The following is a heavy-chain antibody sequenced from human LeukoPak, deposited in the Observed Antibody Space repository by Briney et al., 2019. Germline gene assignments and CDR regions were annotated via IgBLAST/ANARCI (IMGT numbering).Heavy chain of an antibody. CDR1: GYNFPTYW. CDR3: ARLDPNFYANTLFLDY. V-gene: IGHV5-51*01. Sequence: GESLKISCKGSGYNFPTYWIGWVRQMPGKGLEWMGIIYPDDSDTRYGPSFQGQVTISVDKSIITAYLQWSSLKASDSAMYYCARLDPNFYANTLFLDYWGQGTLVTVSS. CDR2: IYPDDSDT. D-gene: IGHD2/OR15-2a*01. J-gene: IGHJ4*02.